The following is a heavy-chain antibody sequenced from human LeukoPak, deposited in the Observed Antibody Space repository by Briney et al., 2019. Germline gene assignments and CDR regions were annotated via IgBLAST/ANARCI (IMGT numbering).Heavy chain of an antibody. J-gene: IGHJ5*02. CDR3: ARDGYETYYYGSGSYSNWFDP. V-gene: IGHV1-69*04. CDR1: GGTFNSYT. D-gene: IGHD3-10*01. CDR2: IIPILGIA. Sequence: SVKVSCKASGGTFNSYTISWVRQAPGQGLEWMGRIIPILGIANYAQKFQGRVTITADKSTSTAYMELSSLRSEDTAVYYCARDGYETYYYGSGSYSNWFDPWGQGTLVTVSS.